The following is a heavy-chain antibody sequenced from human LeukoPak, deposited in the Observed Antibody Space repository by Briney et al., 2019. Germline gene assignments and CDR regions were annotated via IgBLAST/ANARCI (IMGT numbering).Heavy chain of an antibody. CDR1: GYTFTSYG. D-gene: IGHD4-23*01. Sequence: ASVKVSCKASGYTFTSYGISWVRQAPGQGLEWMGWISAYNGNTNYAQKLQGRVTMTTDTSTSTAYIELRSLRSDDTAVYYCAREATVVTPPAFDIWGQGTMVTVS. CDR3: AREATVVTPPAFDI. CDR2: ISAYNGNT. J-gene: IGHJ3*02. V-gene: IGHV1-18*01.